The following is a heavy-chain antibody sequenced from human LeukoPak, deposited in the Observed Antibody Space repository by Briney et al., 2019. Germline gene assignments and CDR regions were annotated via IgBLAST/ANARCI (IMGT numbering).Heavy chain of an antibody. V-gene: IGHV1-69*13. J-gene: IGHJ4*02. D-gene: IGHD1-26*01. CDR2: IIPIFGTA. CDR1: GGTFSSYA. Sequence: SVKVSCKASGGTFSSYAISWVRQAPGQGLEWMGGIIPIFGTANYAQKFQGRVTITADESTSTAYMELSSLRSEDTAVYYCARGLSIVGATRACGYWGQGTLVTVSS. CDR3: ARGLSIVGATRACGY.